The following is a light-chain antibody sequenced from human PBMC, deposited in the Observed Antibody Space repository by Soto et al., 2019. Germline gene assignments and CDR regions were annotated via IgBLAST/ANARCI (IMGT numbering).Light chain of an antibody. CDR2: DAS. CDR3: KESGKWPLT. V-gene: IGKV3-11*02. J-gene: IGKJ1*01. CDR1: QSVSGY. Sequence: ASQSVSGYIGWYQQKPGQAPRLLIYDASNSATGIPARFSGGGCVRVFAVPIFRLEGDGVEFVQCKESGKWPLTFGQGTKVDIK.